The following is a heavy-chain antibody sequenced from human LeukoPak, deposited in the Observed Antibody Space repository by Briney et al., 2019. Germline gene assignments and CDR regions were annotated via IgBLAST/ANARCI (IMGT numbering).Heavy chain of an antibody. CDR1: GGSFSGYY. J-gene: IGHJ3*01. Sequence: PSETLSLTCAVYGGSFSGYYWSWIRQPPGKGLEWIGEINHSGSTNYNPSLKSRVTISVDSSKNQFSLKLTSVTAADTAVYYCARDKGDGFDVWGQGTMVTVSS. CDR2: INHSGST. V-gene: IGHV4-34*01. CDR3: ARDKGDGFDV.